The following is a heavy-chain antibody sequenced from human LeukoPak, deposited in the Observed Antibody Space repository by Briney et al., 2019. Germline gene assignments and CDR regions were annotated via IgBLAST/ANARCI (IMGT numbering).Heavy chain of an antibody. D-gene: IGHD3-10*01. CDR1: GFTFSTYA. V-gene: IGHV3-30*04. Sequence: GRSLRLSCAASGFTFSTYAMHWVREAPGKGLEWGAVISYDGSNKYYADSVKGRFTISRDNSKNTMYLQMNSLRAEDTAVDYCARSTAYPYGSGSLLDYWGQGTLVTVSS. CDR2: ISYDGSNK. J-gene: IGHJ4*02. CDR3: ARSTAYPYGSGSLLDY.